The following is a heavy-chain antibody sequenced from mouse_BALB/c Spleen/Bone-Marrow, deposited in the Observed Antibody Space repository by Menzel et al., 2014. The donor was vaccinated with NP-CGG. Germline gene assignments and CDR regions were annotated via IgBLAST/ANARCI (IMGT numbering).Heavy chain of an antibody. J-gene: IGHJ3*01. D-gene: IGHD2-14*01. CDR2: INPSTGYT. V-gene: IGHV1-7*01. CDR1: GYTFTSYW. Sequence: QVQLQQSGAELAKPGASVKMSCKASGYTFTSYWMHWVKQRPGQGLEWIGYINPSTGYTEYNQKFKDKATLTADKSSSTAYVQLSSLTSEDSAVYYCARYYRYDGFAYWGQGTLVTVSA. CDR3: ARYYRYDGFAY.